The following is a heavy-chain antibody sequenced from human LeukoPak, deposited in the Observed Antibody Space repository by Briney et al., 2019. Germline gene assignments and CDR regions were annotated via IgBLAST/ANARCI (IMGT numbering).Heavy chain of an antibody. CDR1: AGSISSYY. J-gene: IGHJ4*02. V-gene: IGHV4-4*07. CDR3: ARGPYYSSGWYVDY. D-gene: IGHD6-19*01. CDR2: IYTSGST. Sequence: SETLSLTCTVYAGSISSYYWSWIRQPAGKGLEWIGRIYTSGSTNYNPSLKSRVTISVDKSKNQFSLKLSSVTAADTAVYYCARGPYYSSGWYVDYWGQGTLVTVSS.